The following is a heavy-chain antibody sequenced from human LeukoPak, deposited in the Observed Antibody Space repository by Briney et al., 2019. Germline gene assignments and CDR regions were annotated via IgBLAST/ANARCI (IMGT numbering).Heavy chain of an antibody. D-gene: IGHD3-3*01. CDR2: INHSGST. V-gene: IGHV4-34*01. J-gene: IGHJ6*02. Sequence: SETLSLTCAVYGGSFSGYYWSWIRQPPGKGLGWIGEINHSGSTNYNPSLKSRVTISVDTSKNQFSLKLSSVTAADTAVYYCARGFNYDFWSGLMDVWGQGTTVTVSS. CDR3: ARGFNYDFWSGLMDV. CDR1: GGSFSGYY.